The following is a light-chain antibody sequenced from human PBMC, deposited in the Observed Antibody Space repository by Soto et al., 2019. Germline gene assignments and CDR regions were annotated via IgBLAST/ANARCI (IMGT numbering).Light chain of an antibody. V-gene: IGKV1-33*01. CDR2: DAS. CDR3: QQYDYLPLT. Sequence: DIQMTQSPSSLSASVGDRVTITCQASQDISNYLNWYQQKPGKAPKLLIYDASNLETGVPSRFSGSGSGTDFTFTISSLQAEDIATYHCQQYDYLPLTFGGGTKVEIK. J-gene: IGKJ4*01. CDR1: QDISNY.